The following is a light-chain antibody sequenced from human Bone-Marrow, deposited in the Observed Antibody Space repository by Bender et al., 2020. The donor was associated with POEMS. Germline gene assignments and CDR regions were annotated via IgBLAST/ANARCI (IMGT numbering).Light chain of an antibody. CDR3: CSSSGSYTFDVL. CDR2: DDS. J-gene: IGLJ3*02. Sequence: SYVLTQPPSMSVAPGRTARITCGGTNIGSKSVHWYQQKPGQAPVMVISDDSDRPSWIPARFSGSKSGNTASLTISGLQADDEADYYCCSSSGSYTFDVLFGGGTKLTVL. V-gene: IGLV3-21*03. CDR1: NIGSKS.